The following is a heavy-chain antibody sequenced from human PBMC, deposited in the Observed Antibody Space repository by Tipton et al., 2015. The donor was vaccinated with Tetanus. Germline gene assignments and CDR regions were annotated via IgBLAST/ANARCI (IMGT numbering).Heavy chain of an antibody. Sequence: SLRLSCAASGFTFSSYAMHWVRQAPGKGLEWVAVISYDGSNKYYADSVKGRFTISRDNSKNTLYLQMNSRRAEDTAVYYCARDKRVTRGYFDYWGQGTLVTVAS. CDR2: ISYDGSNK. CDR3: ARDKRVTRGYFDY. CDR1: GFTFSSYA. J-gene: IGHJ4*02. D-gene: IGHD4-17*01. V-gene: IGHV3-30-3*01.